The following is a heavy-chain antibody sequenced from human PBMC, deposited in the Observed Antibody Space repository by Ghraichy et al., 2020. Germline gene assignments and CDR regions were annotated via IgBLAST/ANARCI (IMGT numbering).Heavy chain of an antibody. J-gene: IGHJ6*02. CDR1: GFTFSSYS. CDR2: ISSSSSTI. Sequence: GGSLRLSCAASGFTFSSYSMNWVRQAPGKGLEWVSYISSSSSTIYYADSVKGRFTISRDNAKNSLYLQMNSLRDEDTAVYYCARDPVIEYSSSHYYYYGMDVWGQGTTVTVSS. CDR3: ARDPVIEYSSSHYYYYGMDV. V-gene: IGHV3-48*02. D-gene: IGHD6-6*01.